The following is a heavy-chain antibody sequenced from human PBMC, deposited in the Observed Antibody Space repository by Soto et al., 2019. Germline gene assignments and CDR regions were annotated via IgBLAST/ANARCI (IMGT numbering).Heavy chain of an antibody. Sequence: EVQLLESGGGLVQPGGSLRLSCAASGFTFSSYAMSWVRQAPGKGLEWVSAISGSGGSTYCADSVKGRFTISRDNSKNTLYLQMNSLRAEDTAVYYCAKDEFFIATTVTTSRAFDIWGQGTMVTVSS. CDR2: ISGSGGST. J-gene: IGHJ3*02. CDR1: GFTFSSYA. D-gene: IGHD4-17*01. V-gene: IGHV3-23*01. CDR3: AKDEFFIATTVTTSRAFDI.